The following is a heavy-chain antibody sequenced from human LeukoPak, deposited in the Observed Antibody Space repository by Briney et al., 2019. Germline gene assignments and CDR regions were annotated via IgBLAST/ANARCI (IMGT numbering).Heavy chain of an antibody. J-gene: IGHJ6*02. CDR1: GFTFNNYW. CDR2: INTDGSGT. CDR3: ARDNSVLLWFGESYYGMDV. Sequence: GGSLRLSCAASGFTFNNYWIHWVRRVPGKGLVWVSRINTDGSGTSYADSVKGRFTISRDNSKNTLYLQMNSLRAEDTAVYYCARDNSVLLWFGESYYGMDVWGQGTTVTVSS. V-gene: IGHV3-74*01. D-gene: IGHD3-10*01.